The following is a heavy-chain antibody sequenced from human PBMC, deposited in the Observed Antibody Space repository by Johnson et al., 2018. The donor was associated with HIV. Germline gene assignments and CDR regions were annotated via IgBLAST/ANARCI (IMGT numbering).Heavy chain of an antibody. CDR1: GFTFSSYG. Sequence: QVQLVESGGGVVQPGGSLRLSCAASGFTFSSYGMHWVRQAPGKGLEWVAFIRYDGSNKYFADSVKGRFTVSSDNSKNTLCLQMNSLRVEDTPVSSCASGGPLSGSDECCFDVWGQGTMVTVSS. J-gene: IGHJ3*01. CDR2: IRYDGSNK. CDR3: ASGGPLSGSDECCFDV. D-gene: IGHD1-26*01. V-gene: IGHV3-30*02.